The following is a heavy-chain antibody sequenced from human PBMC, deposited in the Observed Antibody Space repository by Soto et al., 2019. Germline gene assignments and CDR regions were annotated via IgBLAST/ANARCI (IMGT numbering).Heavy chain of an antibody. CDR3: ASAEYYYDSSGYFSLYY. CDR1: GYTFTSYG. J-gene: IGHJ4*02. Sequence: ASVKVCCKASGYTFTSYGISWVRQAPRQRLEWMGWISAYNGNTNYAQKLQGRVTMTTDTSTSTAYMELRSLRSDDTAVYYCASAEYYYDSSGYFSLYYWGQGTLVTVS. V-gene: IGHV1-18*01. CDR2: ISAYNGNT. D-gene: IGHD3-22*01.